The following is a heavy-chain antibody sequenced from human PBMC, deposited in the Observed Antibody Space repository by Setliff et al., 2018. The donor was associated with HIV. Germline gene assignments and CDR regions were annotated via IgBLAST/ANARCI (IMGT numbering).Heavy chain of an antibody. CDR2: IYWDDDK. CDR3: AQTTKPSQFDY. Sequence: VSGPTAGEPTQTLTLTCTFSGFSLSTRGVGVGWIRQSPRKALEWLALIYWDDDKRYSPSLKSRLTIIKDTYKNQVVLTMTNMNSVDTATYYCAQTTKPSQFDYWGQGTLVTVSS. D-gene: IGHD1-26*01. CDR1: GFSLSTRGVG. J-gene: IGHJ4*02. V-gene: IGHV2-5*02.